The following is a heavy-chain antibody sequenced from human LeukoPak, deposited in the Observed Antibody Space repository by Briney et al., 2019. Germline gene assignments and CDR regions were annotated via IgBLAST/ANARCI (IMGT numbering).Heavy chain of an antibody. Sequence: GGSLRLSCAASGFIFSNNAMSWVRQAPGKGLEWVSAISPSGDNTHDADSVRGRFTISRDNAKNTLYLQMNSLRAEDTAVYYCAKVPTTVTTGFDAWGQGTLVTVSS. CDR1: GFIFSNNA. J-gene: IGHJ4*02. V-gene: IGHV3-23*01. CDR3: AKVPTTVTTGFDA. D-gene: IGHD4-17*01. CDR2: ISPSGDNT.